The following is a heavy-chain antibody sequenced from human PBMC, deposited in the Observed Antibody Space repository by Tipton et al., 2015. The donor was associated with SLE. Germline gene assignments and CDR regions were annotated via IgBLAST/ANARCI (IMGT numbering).Heavy chain of an antibody. D-gene: IGHD1-26*01. CDR1: GDSIRSYY. Sequence: TLSLTCTVSGDSIRSYYWSWIRQPPRKELEWIGNIYNSRSTNYNPSLKSRVTMSLDTSKNQFSLKLSSVTAADTAVYYCARESLAGDNWFDPWGQGTLVTVSS. CDR2: IYNSRST. J-gene: IGHJ5*02. CDR3: ARESLAGDNWFDP. V-gene: IGHV4-59*01.